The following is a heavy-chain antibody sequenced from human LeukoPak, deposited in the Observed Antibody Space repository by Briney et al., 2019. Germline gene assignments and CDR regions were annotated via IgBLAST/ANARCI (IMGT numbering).Heavy chain of an antibody. J-gene: IGHJ4*02. V-gene: IGHV4-59*01. CDR3: ARVSWDYYFDY. D-gene: IGHD1-26*01. CDR1: GDSISSYY. Sequence: SETLSLTCTVSGDSISSYYWSWIRQPPGKGLEWIGYIYHSGSINYNPSLKSRVIISVDTSKNQFSLKLSSVTAADTAVYYCARVSWDYYFDYWGQGTLSPSPQ. CDR2: IYHSGSI.